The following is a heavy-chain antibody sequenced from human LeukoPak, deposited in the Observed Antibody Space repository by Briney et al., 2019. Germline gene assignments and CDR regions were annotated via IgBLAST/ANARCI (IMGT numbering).Heavy chain of an antibody. D-gene: IGHD1-26*01. CDR2: IIPIFGTA. V-gene: IGHV1-69*01. CDR3: ARIVGATVNWYFDL. CDR1: GGTFSSYA. Sequence: GSSVKVSCKASGGTFSSYAISWVRQAPGQGFEWMGGIIPIFGTANYAQKFQGRVTITADESTSTAYMELSSLRSEDTAVYYCARIVGATVNWYFDLWGRGTLVTVSS. J-gene: IGHJ2*01.